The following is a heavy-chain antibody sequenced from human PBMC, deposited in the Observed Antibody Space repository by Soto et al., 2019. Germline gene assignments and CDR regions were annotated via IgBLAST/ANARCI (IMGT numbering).Heavy chain of an antibody. CDR3: ARDDYGDYSNWFDP. Sequence: QVQLVQSGGGVVQTGRSLRLSCAASGFSFSDYGMHWVRQAPGKGLEWVAVIWYDGSIKYYADSVKGRFTISRDNSKNTLYLQMNSLRAEDTAVYYCARDDYGDYSNWFDPWGRGTLVTVSS. D-gene: IGHD4-17*01. CDR2: IWYDGSIK. V-gene: IGHV3-33*01. J-gene: IGHJ5*02. CDR1: GFSFSDYG.